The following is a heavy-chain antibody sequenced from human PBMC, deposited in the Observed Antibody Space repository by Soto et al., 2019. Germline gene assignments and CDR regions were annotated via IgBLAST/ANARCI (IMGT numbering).Heavy chain of an antibody. CDR1: GGTFSSYT. CDR2: IIPILGIA. D-gene: IGHD2-21*01. V-gene: IGHV1-69*02. CDR3: ARKEVMGGNFDY. Sequence: SVKVSCKASGGTFSSYTISWVRQAPGQGLEWMGRIIPILGIANYAQKFQGRVTITADKSTSTAYMELSSLRSEDTAVYYCARKEVMGGNFDYWGQGTLVTVSS. J-gene: IGHJ4*02.